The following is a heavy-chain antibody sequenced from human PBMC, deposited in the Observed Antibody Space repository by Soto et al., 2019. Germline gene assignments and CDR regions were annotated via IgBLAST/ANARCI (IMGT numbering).Heavy chain of an antibody. Sequence: QVQLQESGPGLVKPSDTLSLTCAVSGYSISSSNWWGWIRQPPGKGLEWIGYIYYSGTTYYNPSLKSRVTMSVDTSKNQFSLKLTSVTAVDTAVYYFARSEIQGPIDYWGQGALVTVSS. J-gene: IGHJ4*02. CDR2: IYYSGTT. CDR3: ARSEIQGPIDY. CDR1: GYSISSSNW. V-gene: IGHV4-28*01.